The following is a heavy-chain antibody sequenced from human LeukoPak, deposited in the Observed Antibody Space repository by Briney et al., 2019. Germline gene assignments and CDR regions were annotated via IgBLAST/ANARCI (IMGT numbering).Heavy chain of an antibody. D-gene: IGHD4-23*01. CDR3: ARGGGNFPFGY. CDR2: INTDGSST. CDR1: GFTFSDYY. V-gene: IGHV3-74*01. Sequence: PGGSLRLSCAASGFTFSDYYMSWIRQAPGKGLVWVSRINTDGSSTTYADSVKGRFTISRDNAKNTVYLQMNSLRAEDTAVYYCARGGGNFPFGYWGQGTLVTVSS. J-gene: IGHJ4*02.